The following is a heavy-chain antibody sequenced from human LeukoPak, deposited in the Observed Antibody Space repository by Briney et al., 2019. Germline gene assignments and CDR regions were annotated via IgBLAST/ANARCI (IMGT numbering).Heavy chain of an antibody. CDR2: LNSDGSST. Sequence: GGSVRLSCAASGFTFSMDWMQWVRQAPGKGLVWVSRLNSDGSSTDYADSVKGRFTISRDNAKNTLYLQMSSLRAEDTALYYCVRSFYTSSALGYWGQGTLVTVSS. J-gene: IGHJ4*02. D-gene: IGHD3-16*01. CDR1: GFTFSMDW. CDR3: VRSFYTSSALGY. V-gene: IGHV3-74*01.